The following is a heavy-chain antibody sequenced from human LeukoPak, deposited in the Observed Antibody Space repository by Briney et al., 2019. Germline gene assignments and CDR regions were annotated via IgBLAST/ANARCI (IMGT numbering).Heavy chain of an antibody. CDR2: IYYSGST. J-gene: IGHJ4*02. CDR1: GDSISSYY. CDR3: ARHSSGWGYYFDY. Sequence: SETLSLTCTVSGDSISSYYWSWIRQPPGKGLEWIGYIYYSGSTNYNPSLKSRVTISVDTSKNQFSLKLSSVTAADTAVYYCARHSSGWGYYFDYWGQGTLVTVSS. D-gene: IGHD6-19*01. V-gene: IGHV4-59*08.